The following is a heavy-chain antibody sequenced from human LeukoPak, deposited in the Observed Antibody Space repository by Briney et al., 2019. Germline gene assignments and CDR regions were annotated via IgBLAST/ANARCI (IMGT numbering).Heavy chain of an antibody. D-gene: IGHD4-17*01. CDR1: GFTFSSYA. V-gene: IGHV3-23*01. Sequence: GGSLRLSCAASGFTFSSYAMSWVRLAPGKGLEWVSAISGSGGGTYYADSVKGRFTISRDNSKNTLYLQVNSLRAEDTAVYYCAKDHWNGRTTTVTTWVDYWGQGTLVTVSS. J-gene: IGHJ4*02. CDR3: AKDHWNGRTTTVTTWVDY. CDR2: ISGSGGGT.